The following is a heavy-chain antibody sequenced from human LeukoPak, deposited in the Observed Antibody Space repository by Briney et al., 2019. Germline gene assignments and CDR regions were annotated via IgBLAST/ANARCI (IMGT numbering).Heavy chain of an antibody. Sequence: PSETLSLTCAVSGDSMSNYHWSWIREPRGRGLEYIGYVYNSGSTFYNPSLKSRVTISADTSRKQFSLKLTSVTATDTAVYYCARGPGGYRFDPWGQGTLVTVSA. CDR3: ARGPGGYRFDP. D-gene: IGHD1-1*01. J-gene: IGHJ5*02. V-gene: IGHV4-59*01. CDR1: GDSMSNYH. CDR2: VYNSGST.